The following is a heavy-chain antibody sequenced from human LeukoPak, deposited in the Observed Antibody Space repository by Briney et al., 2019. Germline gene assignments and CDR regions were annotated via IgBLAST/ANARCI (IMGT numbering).Heavy chain of an antibody. CDR1: GFTFENYA. CDR3: AKDSYSRSL. Sequence: GGSLRLSCTASGFTFENYAMSWVRQAPGKGLEWVSTISGSGGSTNYADSVKGRFTISRDNSKNTLYLQMNSLRAEDTAVYYCAKDSYSRSLWGQGTLVTVSS. V-gene: IGHV3-23*01. J-gene: IGHJ4*02. CDR2: ISGSGGST. D-gene: IGHD6-13*01.